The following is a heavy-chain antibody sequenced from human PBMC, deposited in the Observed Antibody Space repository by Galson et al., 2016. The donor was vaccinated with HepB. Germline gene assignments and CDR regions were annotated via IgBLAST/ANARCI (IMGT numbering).Heavy chain of an antibody. D-gene: IGHD1-1*01. CDR2: IGTDNGNT. CDR1: GYSISNYA. Sequence: SVKVSCKASGYSISNYAISWVRQAPGQGLEWMGWIGTDNGNTKYIEKLQGRVTMTTDTSTNTAYMELRRLRSDGTAVYYCAREWHGTTTRHYSFDCWGQGTLVIVSS. V-gene: IGHV1-18*04. CDR3: AREWHGTTTRHYSFDC. J-gene: IGHJ4*02.